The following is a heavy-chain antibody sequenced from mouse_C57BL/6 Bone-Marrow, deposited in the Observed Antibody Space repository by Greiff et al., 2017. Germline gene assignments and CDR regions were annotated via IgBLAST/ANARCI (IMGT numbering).Heavy chain of an antibody. D-gene: IGHD1-1*01. CDR1: GFTFSSYA. Sequence: EVKVVESGGGLVKPGGSLKLSCAASGFTFSSYAMSWVRQTPEKRLEWVATISAGGSYTYYPDNVKGRFTISRDNAKNNLYLQMSHLKSEDTAMYYCARDPYYYGSSFLDYWGQGTTLTVSS. J-gene: IGHJ2*01. CDR2: ISAGGSYT. V-gene: IGHV5-4*01. CDR3: ARDPYYYGSSFLDY.